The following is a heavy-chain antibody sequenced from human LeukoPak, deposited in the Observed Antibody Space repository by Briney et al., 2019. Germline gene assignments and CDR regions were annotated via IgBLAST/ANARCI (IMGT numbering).Heavy chain of an antibody. J-gene: IGHJ5*02. CDR3: AKDMELAS. CDR1: GFAFSVYA. V-gene: IGHV3-23*01. CDR2: ISSSGANA. Sequence: PGGSLRLSCTASGFAFSVYAMSWLRQPPGKGLEWVSLISSSGANAYYADSVKGRFTISRDNSKNTLYLQMNNLRGEDTAEYYCAKDMELASWGQGTLVTVSS. D-gene: IGHD1-26*01.